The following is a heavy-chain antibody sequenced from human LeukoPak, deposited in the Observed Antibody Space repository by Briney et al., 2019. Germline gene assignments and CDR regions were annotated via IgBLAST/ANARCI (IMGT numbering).Heavy chain of an antibody. V-gene: IGHV3-21*01. J-gene: IGHJ5*02. D-gene: IGHD1-26*01. CDR3: ARGWEAKWFDP. CDR2: ISSSSSYI. CDR1: GFTFSSYS. Sequence: PGGSLRLTCAASGFTFSSYSMNWVRQAPGKGLEWVSSISSSSSYIYYADSVKGRFTISRDNAKNSLYLQMNSLRAEDTAVYYCARGWEAKWFDPWGQGTLVTVSS.